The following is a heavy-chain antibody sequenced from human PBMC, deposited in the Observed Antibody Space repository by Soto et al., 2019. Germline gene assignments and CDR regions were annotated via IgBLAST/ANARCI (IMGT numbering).Heavy chain of an antibody. Sequence: GGSLRLSCAASGFTFSSYSMNWVRQAPGKGLEWVSSISSSSSYIYYADSVKGRFTISRDNAKNSLYLQMNSLRAEDTAVYYCARVPTEDIVVVPAAHMDVWGKGTTVTVSS. CDR3: ARVPTEDIVVVPAAHMDV. CDR2: ISSSSSYI. D-gene: IGHD2-2*01. CDR1: GFTFSSYS. J-gene: IGHJ6*03. V-gene: IGHV3-21*01.